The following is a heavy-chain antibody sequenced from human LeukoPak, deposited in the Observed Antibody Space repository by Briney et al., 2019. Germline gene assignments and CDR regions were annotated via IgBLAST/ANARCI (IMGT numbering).Heavy chain of an antibody. Sequence: PGGSLRLSCAASGFTFSSFGIHWVRQAPGEGLGWMAYIGYSGTDTYYADSVKGRFTISRDNSKNTVHLQVNSLRAADTALYSCARDLTERKYYIAFWGQGTLVTVSS. J-gene: IGHJ4*02. CDR3: ARDLTERKYYIAF. V-gene: IGHV3-30*02. CDR2: IGYSGTDT. D-gene: IGHD2-8*02. CDR1: GFTFSSFG.